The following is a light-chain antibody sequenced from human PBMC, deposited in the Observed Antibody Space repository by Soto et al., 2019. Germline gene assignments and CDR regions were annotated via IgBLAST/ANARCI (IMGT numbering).Light chain of an antibody. Sequence: EVELTQSPGTLSLSLGERVTLSCRASQSVASSYLAWYQQKPGRAPMLLFYSASSKDTGIPGRFSGSGSGTDFTLTISRLEPEDFAAYYCQHFCNFPDRFGQGTNLE. CDR2: SAS. CDR3: QHFCNFPDR. CDR1: QSVASSY. V-gene: IGKV3-20*01. J-gene: IGKJ2*03.